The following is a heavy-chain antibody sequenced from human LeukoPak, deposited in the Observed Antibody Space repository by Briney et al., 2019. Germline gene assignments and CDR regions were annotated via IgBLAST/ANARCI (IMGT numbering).Heavy chain of an antibody. CDR2: IGPIGVYT. V-gene: IGHV3-64*01. Sequence: GGSLRLSCAASGFTFSDYAMHWVRQTPGKGLEFVSVIGPIGVYTYYANSVKGRFTISRDNSKSTVSLQMGSLRDEDMAVYYCARSPPGRTNWNYYDYWGRGTLVTGSS. CDR1: GFTFSDYA. J-gene: IGHJ4*02. CDR3: ARSPPGRTNWNYYDY. D-gene: IGHD1-1*01.